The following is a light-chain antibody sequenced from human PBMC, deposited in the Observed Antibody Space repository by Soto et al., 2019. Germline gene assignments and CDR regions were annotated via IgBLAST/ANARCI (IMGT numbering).Light chain of an antibody. J-gene: IGKJ2*01. Sequence: IQMTQSPSTLSASVGDRVTITCRASQTISNYLAWYQHKPRKAPKLLIYDVSTLESGVPSRFSGSGSGTEFTLTISSLQPDDFATYYCQQYNSYLYTFXQGTKVDIK. CDR3: QQYNSYLYT. CDR1: QTISNY. V-gene: IGKV1-5*01. CDR2: DVS.